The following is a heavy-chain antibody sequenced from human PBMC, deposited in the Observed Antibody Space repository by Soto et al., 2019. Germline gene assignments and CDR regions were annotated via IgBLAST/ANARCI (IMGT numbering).Heavy chain of an antibody. J-gene: IGHJ4*02. Sequence: QVQLVQSRAEVQKPGSSVKVSCKASGGTFSSYAISWVRQAPGQGLEWMGGIIPIFGTANYAQKFQGRVTITADESTSTAYMELSSLRSEDTAVYYCARDLYVGSEHSYGYWDYWGQGTLVTVSS. CDR1: GGTFSSYA. V-gene: IGHV1-69*01. D-gene: IGHD5-18*01. CDR3: ARDLYVGSEHSYGYWDY. CDR2: IIPIFGTA.